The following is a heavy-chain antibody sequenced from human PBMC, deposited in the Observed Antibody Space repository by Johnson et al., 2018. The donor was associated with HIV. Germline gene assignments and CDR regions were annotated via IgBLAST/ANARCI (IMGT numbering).Heavy chain of an antibody. CDR3: AREAGSGSYSPWRPDAFDI. V-gene: IGHV3-7*05. Sequence: VQLVESGGGVVQPGRSLRLSCAASGFIFSSYWMSWVRQAPGKGLEWVASIKQDGSEKYHVDSVKGRFTISRDNAKNSLYLQMNSLRAEDTALYYCAREAGSGSYSPWRPDAFDIWGQGTMVTVSS. CDR2: IKQDGSEK. CDR1: GFIFSSYW. J-gene: IGHJ3*02. D-gene: IGHD3-10*01.